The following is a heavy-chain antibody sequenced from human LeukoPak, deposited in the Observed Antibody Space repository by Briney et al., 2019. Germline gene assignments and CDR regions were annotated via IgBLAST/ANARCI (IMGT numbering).Heavy chain of an antibody. Sequence: GGSLRLSCAASGFTFSRHGMHWVRQAPGKGLEWVAIISYDGSNKYYADSVKGRFTISRDNSKNTLYLQMNSLRAEDTAVYYCAKDGVLDYNALALGYWGQGTLVTVSS. D-gene: IGHD4-11*01. CDR3: AKDGVLDYNALALGY. V-gene: IGHV3-30*18. J-gene: IGHJ4*02. CDR2: ISYDGSNK. CDR1: GFTFSRHG.